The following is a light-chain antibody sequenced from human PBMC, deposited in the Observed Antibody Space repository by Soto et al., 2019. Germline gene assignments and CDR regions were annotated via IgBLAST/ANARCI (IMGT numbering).Light chain of an antibody. Sequence: DIVMTQSPLSLPVTPGEPASISCRSSQSLLHSNGYNYLDWYLQKPEQSPQPLLYLGSTRASGVPDRFRGSGSGTDFPLKISRGEAEDVGVYYCMQALQTPYTFGQGTKLEIK. CDR2: LGS. CDR3: MQALQTPYT. V-gene: IGKV2-28*01. J-gene: IGKJ2*01. CDR1: QSLLHSNGYNY.